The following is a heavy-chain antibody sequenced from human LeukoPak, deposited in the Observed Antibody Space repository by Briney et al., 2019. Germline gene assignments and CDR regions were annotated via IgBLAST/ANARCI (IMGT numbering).Heavy chain of an antibody. CDR1: GVTFSSYG. CDR3: AKKAGYSSGWYAIYYYYYYMDV. V-gene: IGHV3-30*18. J-gene: IGHJ6*03. CDR2: ISYDGSNK. Sequence: GGSLRLSCAASGVTFSSYGMHWVRQAPGKGLEWVAVISYDGSNKYYADSVKGRFTISTDNSKNTLYLQMNSLRAEDTAVYYCAKKAGYSSGWYAIYYYYYYMDVWGKGTTVTVSS. D-gene: IGHD6-19*01.